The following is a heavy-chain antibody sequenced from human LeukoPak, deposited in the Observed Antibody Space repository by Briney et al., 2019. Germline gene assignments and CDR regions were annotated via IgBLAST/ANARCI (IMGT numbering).Heavy chain of an antibody. Sequence: GASVKVSCKTSGGIFSSSTISWVRQAPGQGLEWMGWINPNSGGTNYAHKFLGRVTMTRDTSISTVYMDLSGLRSDDTAVYFCARGTGAGGRGRLDSWGQGTLVTVSS. D-gene: IGHD6-13*01. V-gene: IGHV1-2*07. CDR3: ARGTGAGGRGRLDS. CDR2: INPNSGGT. CDR1: GGIFSSST. J-gene: IGHJ4*02.